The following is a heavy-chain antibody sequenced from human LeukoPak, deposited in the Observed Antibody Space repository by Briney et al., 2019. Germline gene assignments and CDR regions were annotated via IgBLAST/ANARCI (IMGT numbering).Heavy chain of an antibody. V-gene: IGHV4-59*01. Sequence: SETLSLTCTVSGGSISGYYWSWIRQPPGKGLEWIEYIYYSGSTNYNPSLKSRVTISADTSENQFSLKLSSVTAADTAVYYCARGKGYFDYWGQGTLVTVSS. J-gene: IGHJ4*02. CDR2: IYYSGST. CDR3: ARGKGYFDY. CDR1: GGSISGYY.